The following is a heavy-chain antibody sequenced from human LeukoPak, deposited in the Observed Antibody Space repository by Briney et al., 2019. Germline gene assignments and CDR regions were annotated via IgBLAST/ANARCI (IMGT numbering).Heavy chain of an antibody. Sequence: GGSLRLSCAASGFTFSSYGMHWVRQAPGKGLEWVAVIWYDGSNKYYADSVKGRFTISRDNSKNTLYLQMNSLRAEDTAVYYCARANKVGASNWFDPWGQGTLVTVPS. V-gene: IGHV3-33*01. CDR2: IWYDGSNK. D-gene: IGHD1-26*01. CDR1: GFTFSSYG. CDR3: ARANKVGASNWFDP. J-gene: IGHJ5*02.